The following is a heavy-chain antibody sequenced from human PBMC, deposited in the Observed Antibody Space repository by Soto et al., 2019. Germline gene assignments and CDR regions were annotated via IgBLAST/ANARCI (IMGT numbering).Heavy chain of an antibody. CDR2: IYPGDSDT. V-gene: IGHV5-51*01. D-gene: IGHD2-2*02. CDR1: GYSFTSYW. Sequence: PGESLKISCKGSGYSFTSYWIGWVRQMPGKGLEWMGIIYPGDSDTRYSPSFQGQVTISADKSISTAYLQWSSLKASDTAMYYCARDIVVVPAAIGSAPAYYYYGMDVWGHGTTVTVSS. J-gene: IGHJ6*02. CDR3: ARDIVVVPAAIGSAPAYYYYGMDV.